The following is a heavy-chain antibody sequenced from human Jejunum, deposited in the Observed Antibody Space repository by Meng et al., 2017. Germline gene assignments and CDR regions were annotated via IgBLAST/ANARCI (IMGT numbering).Heavy chain of an antibody. D-gene: IGHD2-21*01. J-gene: IGHJ4*02. Sequence: VHLPGSGTGLLKPSGTLALTCAVSGGSITSTKWWSWVRQTPGKGLEWIGEVFHSGTPNYNPSLMSRLTMSVDKSKNQFSLNLTSVTAADTAVYYCASRPVGIRTYYFDCWGQGTLVTVSS. V-gene: IGHV4-4*02. CDR2: VFHSGTP. CDR3: ASRPVGIRTYYFDC. CDR1: GGSITSTKW.